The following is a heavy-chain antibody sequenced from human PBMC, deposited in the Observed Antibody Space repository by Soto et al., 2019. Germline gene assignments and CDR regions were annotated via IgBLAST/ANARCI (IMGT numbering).Heavy chain of an antibody. J-gene: IGHJ4*02. CDR3: ARVGDLAAAGTLDY. CDR2: ISGSGSIK. CDR1: GFTFSDCY. D-gene: IGHD6-13*01. V-gene: IGHV3-11*01. Sequence: GGSLRLSCAASGFTFSDCYMSWFRQAPGKGLEWISYISGSGSIKHYADSVKGRFTISRDNAKNSLYLQMDSLRAEDTAVYYCARVGDLAAAGTLDYWGQGTLVTVSS.